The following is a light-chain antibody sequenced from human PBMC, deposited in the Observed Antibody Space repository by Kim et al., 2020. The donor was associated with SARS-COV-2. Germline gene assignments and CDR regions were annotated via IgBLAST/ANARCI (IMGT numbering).Light chain of an antibody. CDR3: NSRDSSGKPL. V-gene: IGLV3-19*01. Sequence: SSELTQDPVVSVALGQTVRITCQGDSLRSYYASWYQLKPGQAPILVIYGKYNRPSGIPDRFSGSSLGNTASLTITGAQAEDEAEYHCNSRDSSGKPLFGG. J-gene: IGLJ3*02. CDR1: SLRSYY. CDR2: GKY.